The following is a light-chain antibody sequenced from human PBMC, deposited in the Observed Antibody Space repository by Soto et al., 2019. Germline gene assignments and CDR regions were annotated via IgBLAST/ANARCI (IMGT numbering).Light chain of an antibody. CDR2: EVS. CDR1: SSDVGGYNY. V-gene: IGLV2-14*01. CDR3: SSYTSSRTNYV. Sequence: QSALTQPASVSGSPGQSITISCTGTSSDVGGYNYVSWYQQHPGKAPKLMIYEVSNRPSGVSNRFSGSKSGNTASLTISGLQAEDEADYNCSSYTSSRTNYVFGTGTKLTVL. J-gene: IGLJ1*01.